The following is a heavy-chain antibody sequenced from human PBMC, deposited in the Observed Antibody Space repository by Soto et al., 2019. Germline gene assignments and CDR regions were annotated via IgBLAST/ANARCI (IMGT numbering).Heavy chain of an antibody. CDR2: ISAYNGNT. Sequence: XSVKVSCKASGYTFTSYGIIWVRQAPGQGLEWMGWISAYNGNTNYAQKLQGRVTMTTDTSTSTAYMELRSLRSDDTAVYYCAGGVGATHYFDYCGQGTLVTVSS. V-gene: IGHV1-18*01. D-gene: IGHD1-26*01. CDR1: GYTFTSYG. J-gene: IGHJ4*02. CDR3: AGGVGATHYFDY.